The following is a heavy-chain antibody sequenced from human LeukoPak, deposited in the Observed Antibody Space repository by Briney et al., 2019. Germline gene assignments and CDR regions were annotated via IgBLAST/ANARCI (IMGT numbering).Heavy chain of an antibody. Sequence: GSLRLSCAASGFIVSSNYMSWVRQAPGKGLEWVSLIYSGGSTYYADSVKGRFTISRDNSKNTVYLQMNSLRAEDTAVYYCARDYGSGSYYNPPLGYWGQGTLVTVSS. CDR1: GFIVSSNY. J-gene: IGHJ4*02. CDR3: ARDYGSGSYYNPPLGY. D-gene: IGHD3-10*01. CDR2: IYSGGST. V-gene: IGHV3-53*01.